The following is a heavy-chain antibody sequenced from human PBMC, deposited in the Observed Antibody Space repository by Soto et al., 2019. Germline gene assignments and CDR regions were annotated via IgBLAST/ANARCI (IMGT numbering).Heavy chain of an antibody. CDR3: ARGSIVGPTVWFDP. CDR2: ISVYNGDT. D-gene: IGHD1-26*01. Sequence: QVQLVQSGAEVKKPGASVKVSCKASGYTFTTYGISWVRQAPGQGLEWMGWISVYNGDTKYAQNFQGRVTLTTDTSTSTAYMELRRLRSDDTAIYYCARGSIVGPTVWFDPWGQGTLVTVSS. CDR1: GYTFTTYG. J-gene: IGHJ5*02. V-gene: IGHV1-18*01.